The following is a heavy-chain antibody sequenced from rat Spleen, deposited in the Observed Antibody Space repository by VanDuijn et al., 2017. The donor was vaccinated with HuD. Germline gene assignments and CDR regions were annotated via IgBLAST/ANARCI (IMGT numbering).Heavy chain of an antibody. Sequence: EVQLVESYGGLVQPGRSLKLSCAASGFTFNDHFMAWVRQAPTKGLEWVATITNTGGSTYYPDSVKGRFTISRDNAKSTLYLQMNSLRSEDTATYYCTRVEVTNWALYWYFDFWGPGTMVTVSS. V-gene: IGHV5-29*01. CDR3: TRVEVTNWALYWYFDF. D-gene: IGHD5-1*01. CDR2: ITNTGGST. J-gene: IGHJ1*01. CDR1: GFTFNDHF.